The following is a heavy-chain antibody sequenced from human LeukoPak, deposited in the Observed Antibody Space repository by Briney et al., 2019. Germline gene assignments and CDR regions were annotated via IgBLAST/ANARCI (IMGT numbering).Heavy chain of an antibody. CDR2: TYYSGNT. CDR3: ARQPYMLGAYYFDY. D-gene: IGHD1-26*01. J-gene: IGHJ4*02. Sequence: PSETLSLTCTVSGGSMSSYYWSWIRQPPGKGLEWIGYTYYSGNTNCNPSLKSRVTISVDTSKNQFSLKVSSVTAADTAVYYCARQPYMLGAYYFDYWGQGTLVTVSS. V-gene: IGHV4-59*01. CDR1: GGSMSSYY.